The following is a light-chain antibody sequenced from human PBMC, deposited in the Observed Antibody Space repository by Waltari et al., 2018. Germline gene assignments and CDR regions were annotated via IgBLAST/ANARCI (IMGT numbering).Light chain of an antibody. CDR3: QHYGSASMYT. J-gene: IGKJ2*01. CDR2: GAS. Sequence: EIVLTQSPGPLSLSPGERATLPCRASQSINSSYLAWYQQKPGQAPRLLIYGASSRATGIPDRFSGSGSGTDFTLIISRLEPEDFAVYYCQHYGSASMYTFGQGTKLEIK. CDR1: QSINSSY. V-gene: IGKV3-20*01.